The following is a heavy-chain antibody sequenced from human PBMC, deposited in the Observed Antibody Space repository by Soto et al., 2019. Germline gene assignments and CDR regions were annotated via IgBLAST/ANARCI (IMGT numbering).Heavy chain of an antibody. CDR1: VAPVATSTYS. Sequence: HRQLQEPGPDLLKPGGTLSLTCTVSVAPVATSTYSWGWVRQPPGKGREWIGSVYRTGGTYYSPSLKSRVAISVDPSKKHLSLNLESVTAADTAVYFCFNGRYGSFDYWGQGTLVTVSS. J-gene: IGHJ4*02. CDR2: VYRTGGT. D-gene: IGHD3-10*01. V-gene: IGHV4-39*02. CDR3: FNGRYGSFDY.